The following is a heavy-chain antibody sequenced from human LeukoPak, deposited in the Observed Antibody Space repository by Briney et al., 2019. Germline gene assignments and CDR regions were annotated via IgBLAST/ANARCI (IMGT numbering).Heavy chain of an antibody. CDR1: GGSISSYY. CDR3: ARGMKQQLIRYYYYYMDV. Sequence: SETLSLTCTVSGGSISSYYWSWIRQPPGKGLEWIGYIYYSGSTNYNPSLKSRVTISVDTSKNQFSLKLSSVTAADTAVYYCARGMKQQLIRYYYYYMDVWGKGTTVTISS. J-gene: IGHJ6*03. V-gene: IGHV4-59*01. CDR2: IYYSGST. D-gene: IGHD6-13*01.